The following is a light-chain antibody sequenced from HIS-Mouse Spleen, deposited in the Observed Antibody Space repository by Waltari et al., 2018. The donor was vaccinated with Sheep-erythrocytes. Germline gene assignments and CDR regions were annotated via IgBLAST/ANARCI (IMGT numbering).Light chain of an antibody. J-gene: IGKJ1*01. CDR3: QQYYSYPPT. CDR1: QDISNY. Sequence: DIQMTQSPSSLSASVGDRVTITCQASQDISNYLNWYQQKPGKAPKLLIYAASTLQSGVPSRFSGSGSGTEFTLTISSLQPEDFATYYCQQYYSYPPTFGQGTKVEIK. V-gene: IGKV1-17*01. CDR2: AAS.